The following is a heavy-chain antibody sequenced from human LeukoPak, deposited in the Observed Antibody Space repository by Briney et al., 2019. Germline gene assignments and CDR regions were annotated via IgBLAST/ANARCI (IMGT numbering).Heavy chain of an antibody. D-gene: IGHD6-6*01. CDR3: ARGGSRELQYSSSIFDY. Sequence: ASVKVSCKASGYTFTSYDINWVRQATGQGLEWMGWMNPNSGNTGYAQKFQGRVTMTRNTSISTAYMELSSLRSEDTAVYYCARGGSRELQYSSSIFDYWGQGPLVTVSS. J-gene: IGHJ4*02. CDR1: GYTFTSYD. V-gene: IGHV1-8*01. CDR2: MNPNSGNT.